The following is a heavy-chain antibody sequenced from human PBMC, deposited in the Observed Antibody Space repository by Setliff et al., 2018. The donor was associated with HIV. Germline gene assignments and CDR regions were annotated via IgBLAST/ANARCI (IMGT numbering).Heavy chain of an antibody. J-gene: IGHJ5*02. CDR2: INWNGGST. CDR3: ARDWGTMVRGDNWFDP. V-gene: IGHV3-20*04. Sequence: GGSLRLSCAASGFTFDDYGMSWVRQAPGKGLEWVCGINWNGGSTGYADSVKGRFTISRDNAKNSLYLQMNSLRAEDTALYYCARDWGTMVRGDNWFDPWGQGTLVTVSS. CDR1: GFTFDDYG. D-gene: IGHD3-10*01.